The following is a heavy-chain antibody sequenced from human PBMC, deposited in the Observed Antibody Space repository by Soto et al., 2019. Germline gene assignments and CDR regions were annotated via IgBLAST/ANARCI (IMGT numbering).Heavy chain of an antibody. J-gene: IGHJ4*02. D-gene: IGHD3-16*01. CDR2: ISYDGSNK. CDR1: GFTFSSHG. V-gene: IGHV3-30*18. CDR3: AKCRVESGVGEVDY. Sequence: QVQLVESGGGVVQPGRSLRLSCAASGFTFSSHGMHWVRQAPGKGLEWVAVISYDGSNKNYADSVKGRLTISRDNSKNTLYLQMNSLRVGDPAEYYCAKCRVESGVGEVDYRGQGTLV.